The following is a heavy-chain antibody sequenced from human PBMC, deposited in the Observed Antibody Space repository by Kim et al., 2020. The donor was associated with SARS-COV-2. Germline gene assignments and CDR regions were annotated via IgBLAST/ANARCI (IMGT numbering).Heavy chain of an antibody. V-gene: IGHV3-30*04. Sequence: GGSLRLSCAASGCTFSSYAMHWVRQAPGKGLEWVAVISYDGSNKYYADSVKGRFTISRDNSKNTLYLQMNSLRAEDTAVYYCARDKSRLRFLEWYYYYGMDVWGQGTKVTVSS. J-gene: IGHJ6*02. D-gene: IGHD3-3*01. CDR3: ARDKSRLRFLEWYYYYGMDV. CDR2: ISYDGSNK. CDR1: GCTFSSYA.